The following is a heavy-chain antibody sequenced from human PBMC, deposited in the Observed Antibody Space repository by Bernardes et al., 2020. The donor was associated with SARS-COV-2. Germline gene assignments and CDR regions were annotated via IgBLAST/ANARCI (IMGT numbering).Heavy chain of an antibody. CDR3: ARDFNGGSYFTNYYYYGMDV. Sequence: GGSLRLSCAASGFTFSSYGMHWVRQAPGKGLEWVAVIWYDGSNKYYADSVKGRFTISRDNSKNTLYLQMNSLRAEDTAVYYCARDFNGGSYFTNYYYYGMDVWGQGTTVTVSS. CDR1: GFTFSSYG. V-gene: IGHV3-33*01. CDR2: IWYDGSNK. D-gene: IGHD1-26*01. J-gene: IGHJ6*02.